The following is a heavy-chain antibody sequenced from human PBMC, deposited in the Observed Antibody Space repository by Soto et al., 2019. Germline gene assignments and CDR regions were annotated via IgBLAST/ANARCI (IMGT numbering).Heavy chain of an antibody. CDR2: INQNASAS. CDR3: LRYGDFSY. CDR1: GFNVGNYC. Sequence: PGGSLRLSCAASGFNVGNYCMSWIRQAPGKGLEWVANINQNASASYYVDLVKGRFIISSDNVENSLSLQIDSLGVDDTAVYYGLRYGDFSYWGRGTQVTVSS. V-gene: IGHV3-7*01. J-gene: IGHJ4*02. D-gene: IGHD3-10*01.